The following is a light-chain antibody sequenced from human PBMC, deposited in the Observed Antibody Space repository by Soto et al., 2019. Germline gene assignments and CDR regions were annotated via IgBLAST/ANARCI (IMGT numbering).Light chain of an antibody. V-gene: IGKV1-27*01. Sequence: DIQMTQSPSSLSASVGDRVTITCRASQGISNYLAWYQQKPGKVPKLLIYAASTLQSGVPSRFSGSGSGTDFTLTISSLQPEDVATYFCQKYNSAPRKWTFGQGTKVEIK. CDR2: AAS. J-gene: IGKJ1*01. CDR3: QKYNSAPRKWT. CDR1: QGISNY.